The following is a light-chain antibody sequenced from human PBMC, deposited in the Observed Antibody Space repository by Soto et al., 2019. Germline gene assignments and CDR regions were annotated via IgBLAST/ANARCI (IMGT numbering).Light chain of an antibody. CDR3: QHYSLSTAT. Sequence: EIVLTQSPGTLSLSPGESGTLTCWTSQSVGSSYLGWYQQKPGQAPRLLIYGTSSRATGVPDRFSGSGSGTEFTLTIYRLEPEDVAVYFCQHYSLSTATFGGGTKVEI. J-gene: IGKJ4*01. CDR2: GTS. CDR1: QSVGSSY. V-gene: IGKV3-20*01.